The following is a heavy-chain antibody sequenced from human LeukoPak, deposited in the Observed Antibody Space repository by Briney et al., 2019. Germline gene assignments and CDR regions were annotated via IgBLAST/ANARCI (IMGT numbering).Heavy chain of an antibody. V-gene: IGHV3-21*01. J-gene: IGHJ4*02. CDR2: ISSSSSYI. CDR3: ASLEYYYDSSGYSKYFDY. D-gene: IGHD3-22*01. CDR1: GFTFSSYS. Sequence: GGSLRLSCAASGFTFSSYSMNWVRQAPGKGLEWVSSISSSSSYIYYADSVKGRFTISRDNAKNSLYLQMNSLRAEDTAVYYCASLEYYYDSSGYSKYFDYWGQGTLVTVSS.